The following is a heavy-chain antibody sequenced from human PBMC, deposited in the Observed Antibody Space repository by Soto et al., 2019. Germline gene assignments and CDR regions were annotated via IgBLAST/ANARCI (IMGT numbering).Heavy chain of an antibody. J-gene: IGHJ4*02. CDR3: ARATSLSGHHGY. V-gene: IGHV4-31*03. D-gene: IGHD3-9*01. CDR2: IYYSGST. CDR1: GGSFSSGGYY. Sequence: QLQLQESGPGLVKPSQTLSLACTVSGGSFSSGGYYWSWIRQLPGKGLEWIGYIYYSGSTYYNPSLKSRFTISLDTSKNHFSRKLSSVTAADTAVYYCARATSLSGHHGYWGQGPLVSVSS.